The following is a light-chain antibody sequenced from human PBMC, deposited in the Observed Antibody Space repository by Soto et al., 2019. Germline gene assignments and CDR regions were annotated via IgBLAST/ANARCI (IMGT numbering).Light chain of an antibody. CDR2: EGS. CDR1: SSDVGSYNL. J-gene: IGLJ2*01. V-gene: IGLV2-23*01. CDR3: CSYAGSSTLGV. Sequence: QSALTQPASVSGSPGQSITISCTGTSSDVGSYNLVSWYQQHRGKAPKLMIYEGSKRPSGVSNRFSGSKSGNTASLTISGLQAEDEADYYCCSYAGSSTLGVFGGGTKLTVL.